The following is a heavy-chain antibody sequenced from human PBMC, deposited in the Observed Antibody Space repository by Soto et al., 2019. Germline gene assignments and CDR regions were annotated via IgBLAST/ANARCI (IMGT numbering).Heavy chain of an antibody. Sequence: VQLVQSGAEVKKPGASVKVSCKDSGYTFTSYGISWVRQAPGQGLEWMGWSSAYNGNTNYAQKLQGRVTMTTDTSTSTAYMELRSLRSDDTAVYYCAGNARGAVAGTYFDSWGQGTLVTVSS. V-gene: IGHV1-18*01. CDR2: SSAYNGNT. D-gene: IGHD6-19*01. CDR3: AGNARGAVAGTYFDS. J-gene: IGHJ4*02. CDR1: GYTFTSYG.